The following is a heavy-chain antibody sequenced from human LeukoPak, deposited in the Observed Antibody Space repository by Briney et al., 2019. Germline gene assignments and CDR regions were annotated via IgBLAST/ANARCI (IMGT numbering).Heavy chain of an antibody. CDR1: GYTFTGYY. V-gene: IGHV1-2*06. J-gene: IGHJ4*02. Sequence: GASVKVSCKASGYTFTGYYMHWVRQAPGQGLEWMGRINPNSGGTNYAQKFQGRVTMTRDTSISTAYMELSRLRSDDTAVYYCTRDLYSASYYFDYWGQGTLVTVSS. D-gene: IGHD1-26*01. CDR2: INPNSGGT. CDR3: TRDLYSASYYFDY.